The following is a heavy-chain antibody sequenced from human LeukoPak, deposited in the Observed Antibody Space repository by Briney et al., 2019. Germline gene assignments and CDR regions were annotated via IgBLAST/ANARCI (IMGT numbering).Heavy chain of an antibody. CDR1: GYTFTGYY. J-gene: IGHJ6*03. D-gene: IGHD3-10*01. V-gene: IGHV1-2*02. CDR2: INPNSGGT. Sequence: ASVKVSCKASGYTFTGYYMHWVRQAPGQGLKWMGWINPNSGGTNYAQKFQGRVTMTRDTSISTAYMELSRLRSDDTAVYYCARVRVVFYYGSGSYYMDVWGKGTTVTISS. CDR3: ARVRVVFYYGSGSYYMDV.